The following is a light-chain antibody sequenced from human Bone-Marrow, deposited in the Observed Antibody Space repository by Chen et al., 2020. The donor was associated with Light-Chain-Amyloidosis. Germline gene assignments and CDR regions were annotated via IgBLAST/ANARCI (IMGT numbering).Light chain of an antibody. CDR3: QQYDNRPYT. J-gene: IGKJ2*01. V-gene: IGKV1-33*01. CDR1: HDISNS. Sequence: DIQMTQSPSSLSASIGDRVTITCQASHDISNSLNWYQQRPGKAPRLLIYDESNLETGVPSRFSGSGSGTDFSFTISRLQPEDIAIYYCQQYDNRPYTFGQGTKVEIK. CDR2: DES.